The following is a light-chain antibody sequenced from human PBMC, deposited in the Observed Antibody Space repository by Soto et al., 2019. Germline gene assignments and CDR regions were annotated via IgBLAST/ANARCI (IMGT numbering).Light chain of an antibody. V-gene: IGKV3-20*01. Sequence: EIVLTQSPGTLSLSPGERATLSCRASQTISSTYLAWYQQKPGQAPRLLISGASSRATGIPDRLSGSGSGKDFPLTIRRLEPEDFAIYYCQQYGGTPALTFGGGTKLEIK. CDR2: GAS. J-gene: IGKJ4*01. CDR3: QQYGGTPALT. CDR1: QTISSTY.